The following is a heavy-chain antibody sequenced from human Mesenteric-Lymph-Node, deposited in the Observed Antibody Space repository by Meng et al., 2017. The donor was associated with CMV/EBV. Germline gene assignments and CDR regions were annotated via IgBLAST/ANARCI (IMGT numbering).Heavy chain of an antibody. J-gene: IGHJ6*02. Sequence: SCPVSGDSISSGGYYWTWIRQHPGKGLEWIGYIYNTGSTYYNPSLKSRIIMSVDTSKNQFSLKLSSVTAADTAIYYCARYGGSHRISLIEYYGMDVWGQGTTVTV. V-gene: IGHV4-31*02. CDR3: ARYGGSHRISLIEYYGMDV. D-gene: IGHD1-14*01. CDR1: GDSISSGGYY. CDR2: IYNTGST.